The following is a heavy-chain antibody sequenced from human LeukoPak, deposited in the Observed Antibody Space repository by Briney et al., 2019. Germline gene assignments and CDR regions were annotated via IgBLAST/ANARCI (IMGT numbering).Heavy chain of an antibody. CDR3: AKARLITMIVVPYYFDY. J-gene: IGHJ4*02. D-gene: IGHD3-22*01. V-gene: IGHV3-30*02. CDR2: TWHDGSNT. CDR1: GLAFSTYR. Sequence: GGSLRLSCLASGLAFSTYRMHWVRQAPGKGLEWVALTWHDGSNTYYADSVKGRFTISRDNAKNSLYLQMNSLRAEDTALYYCAKARLITMIVVPYYFDYWGQGTLVTVSS.